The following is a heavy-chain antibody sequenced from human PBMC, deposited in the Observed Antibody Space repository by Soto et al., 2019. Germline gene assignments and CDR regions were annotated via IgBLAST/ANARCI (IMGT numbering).Heavy chain of an antibody. J-gene: IGHJ6*02. Sequence: GGSLRLSCAASGFTFSRYGMHWVRQAPGKGLEWVAVISYDGSNKYYADSVKGRFTISRDNSKNTQYLQMNSLRAEDKAVYNCAKDWVLRLLGWFADGMDVWGQGTTVTVSS. CDR1: GFTFSRYG. D-gene: IGHD3-3*01. V-gene: IGHV3-30*18. CDR3: AKDWVLRLLGWFADGMDV. CDR2: ISYDGSNK.